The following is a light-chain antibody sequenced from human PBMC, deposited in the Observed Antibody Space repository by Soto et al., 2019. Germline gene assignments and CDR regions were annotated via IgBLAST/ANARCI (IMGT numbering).Light chain of an antibody. CDR1: QSISSW. CDR2: DAS. CDR3: QQYNSYWT. J-gene: IGKJ1*01. Sequence: DIQMTQSPSTLSASVGDRVTITCLASQSISSWLAWYQQKPGKATKLLIYDASSLESGVASRFSGSGSGKEFTLTISSLQPDDFATYYCQQYNSYWTFGQGTKVDIK. V-gene: IGKV1-5*01.